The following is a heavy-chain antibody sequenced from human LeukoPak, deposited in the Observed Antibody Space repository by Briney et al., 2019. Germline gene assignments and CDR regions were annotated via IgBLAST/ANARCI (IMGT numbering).Heavy chain of an antibody. CDR3: ARSNGLLWFGEFDY. V-gene: IGHV1-18*04. D-gene: IGHD3-10*01. CDR1: GYTFTSYG. Sequence: ASVKVSCKASGYTFTSYGISWVRQAPGQGLEWMGWISAYYGNTNYAQKLQGRVTMTTDTSTSTAYMELRSLRSDDTAVYYCARSNGLLWFGEFDYWGQGTLVTVSS. CDR2: ISAYYGNT. J-gene: IGHJ4*02.